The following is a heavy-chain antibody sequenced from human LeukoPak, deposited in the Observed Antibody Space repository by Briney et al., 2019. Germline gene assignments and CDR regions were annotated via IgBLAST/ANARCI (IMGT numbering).Heavy chain of an antibody. Sequence: PGGSLRLSCAASGFTFSSYTMNWVRQAPGKGLEWVSSISSRSSYIYYADSVKGRFTISRDNAKNSLYLQMNSLRAEDTALYYCAKANRWDSGWYHYWGQGTLVTVSS. CDR3: AKANRWDSGWYHY. CDR1: GFTFSSYT. V-gene: IGHV3-21*04. D-gene: IGHD6-19*01. J-gene: IGHJ4*02. CDR2: ISSRSSYI.